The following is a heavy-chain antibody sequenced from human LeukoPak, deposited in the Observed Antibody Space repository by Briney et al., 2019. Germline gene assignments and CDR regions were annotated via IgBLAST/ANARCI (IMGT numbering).Heavy chain of an antibody. Sequence: GGSLRLSYAASRFTFSNYAMSWVRQAPGKGLEWVSAIGGNGGSTYYADSVKGRFTISRDNSKDTLYLQMNSLRAEDTAVYYCAGGILMGYVPFWYFDLWGRGTRVIVSS. V-gene: IGHV3-23*01. CDR2: IGGNGGST. CDR3: AGGILMGYVPFWYFDL. D-gene: IGHD2-8*01. J-gene: IGHJ2*01. CDR1: RFTFSNYA.